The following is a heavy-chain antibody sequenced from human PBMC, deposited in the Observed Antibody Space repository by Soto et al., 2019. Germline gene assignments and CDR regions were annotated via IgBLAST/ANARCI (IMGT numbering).Heavy chain of an antibody. CDR2: IYNSGRT. D-gene: IGHD2-15*01. CDR3: ARHLGGLGVVVSATGQKTAQPGFHDY. Sequence: SETLSLTCTVSGGSISNNSYLWAWIRQPPGKGLEWIGSIYNSGRTHYNPSLQSRVSASLDTSKNQFSLQLRSVTAADTAVYYCARHLGGLGVVVSATGQKTAQPGFHDYWGQGTLVTVSS. CDR1: GGSISNNSYL. V-gene: IGHV4-39*01. J-gene: IGHJ4*02.